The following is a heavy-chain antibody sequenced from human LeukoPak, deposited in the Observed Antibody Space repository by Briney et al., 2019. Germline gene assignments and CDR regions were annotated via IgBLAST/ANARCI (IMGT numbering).Heavy chain of an antibody. Sequence: GGSLRLSCAASRFTFSTYTMNWVRQAPGKGLEWVAVISYDGGNEYYADSVKGRFTISRDNSKNTLYLQMNSLRSEDTAVYYCARVTPGGAMLRGLIGNWFDPWGQGTLVTVSS. CDR1: RFTFSTYT. D-gene: IGHD3-10*01. V-gene: IGHV3-30-3*01. CDR3: ARVTPGGAMLRGLIGNWFDP. J-gene: IGHJ5*02. CDR2: ISYDGGNE.